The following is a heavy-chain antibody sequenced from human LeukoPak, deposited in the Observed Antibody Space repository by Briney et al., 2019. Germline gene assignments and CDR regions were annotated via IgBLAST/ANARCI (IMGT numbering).Heavy chain of an antibody. D-gene: IGHD5-12*01. CDR1: GYSFPIYW. V-gene: IGHV5-51*01. J-gene: IGHJ4*02. CDR2: IYPGDSQT. CDR3: ARLTGYFPGVHFDY. Sequence: GESLKISCKGYGYSFPIYWIGWVRQMPGKGLEWMGIIYPGDSQTRYSPSFQGQVTISADKSISTAYLQLSSLKASDTAMFYCARLTGYFPGVHFDYWGQGTLVTVSS.